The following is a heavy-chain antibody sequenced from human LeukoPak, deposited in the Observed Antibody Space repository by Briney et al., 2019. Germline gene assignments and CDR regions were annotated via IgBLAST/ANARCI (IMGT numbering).Heavy chain of an antibody. CDR1: GCSISSYY. CDR2: IYYSGTT. Sequence: SETLSLTCTVSGCSISSYYWSWIRQPPGKGLEWIGYIYYSGTTNYNPSLQSRVTISVDTSKNQFSLKLTSVTAADTAVYYCARSYRRSSPYFDYWGQGGLVTVSS. CDR3: ARSYRRSSPYFDY. J-gene: IGHJ4*02. V-gene: IGHV4-59*01. D-gene: IGHD6-6*01.